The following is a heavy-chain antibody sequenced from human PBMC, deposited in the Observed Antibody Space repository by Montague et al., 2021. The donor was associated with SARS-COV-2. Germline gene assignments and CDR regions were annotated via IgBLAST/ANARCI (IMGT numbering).Heavy chain of an antibody. CDR1: GVSISSYY. V-gene: IGHV4-59*01. CDR2: IYYSGST. Sequence: SETLSLTCTVSGVSISSYYWSWIRQPPGKGLEWIGYIYYSGSTNYNPSLKSRVTISVDTSKNQFSLKLSSVTAADTAAYYCARGFDYWGQGTLVTVSS. J-gene: IGHJ4*02. CDR3: ARGFDY.